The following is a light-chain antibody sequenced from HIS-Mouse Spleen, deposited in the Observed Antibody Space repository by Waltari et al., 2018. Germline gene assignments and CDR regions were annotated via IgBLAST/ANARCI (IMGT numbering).Light chain of an antibody. CDR2: IDR. CDR1: ALPKQY. J-gene: IGLJ3*02. Sequence: SYELTQPPSVSVSPGQTARITCSGDALPKQYAYWYQQKPGQAPVLGIYIDREKPSGIPERFSGSSSGTTVTLTISGVQAEDEADYYCQSADSSGTWVFGGGTKLTVL. V-gene: IGLV3-25*03. CDR3: QSADSSGTWV.